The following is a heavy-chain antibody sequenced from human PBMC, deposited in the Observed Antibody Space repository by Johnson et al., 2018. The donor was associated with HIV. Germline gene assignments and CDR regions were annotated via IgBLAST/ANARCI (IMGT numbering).Heavy chain of an antibody. D-gene: IGHD6-25*01. J-gene: IGHJ3*02. CDR2: ISYDGSNK. Sequence: QVQLVESGGGVVQPGRSLRISCAASGFTFSSYAMNWVRQAPGKGLEWVAVISYDGSNKYYADSVQGRFTISRDNSKNTLYLQMNSLSAEDTAVYYCARDLAAGIPSDAFDIWGQGTMVTVSS. V-gene: IGHV3-30-3*01. CDR3: ARDLAAGIPSDAFDI. CDR1: GFTFSSYA.